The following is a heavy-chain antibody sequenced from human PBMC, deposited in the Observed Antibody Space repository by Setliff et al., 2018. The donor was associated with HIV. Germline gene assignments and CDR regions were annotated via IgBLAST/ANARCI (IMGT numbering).Heavy chain of an antibody. D-gene: IGHD3-3*01. Sequence: TLVKPTQTLTLTCTFSGFSLTTSGVGVGWIRQPPGKALEWLARIDWDDDKYYNSSLKTRLTVSKDTSKNQVVLTMTNMDPVDTATYYCARVKKRLTIFGVVIEDYMDIWGKGTTVTVSS. J-gene: IGHJ6*03. CDR2: IDWDDDK. CDR1: GFSLTTSGVG. V-gene: IGHV2-70*12. CDR3: ARVKKRLTIFGVVIEDYMDI.